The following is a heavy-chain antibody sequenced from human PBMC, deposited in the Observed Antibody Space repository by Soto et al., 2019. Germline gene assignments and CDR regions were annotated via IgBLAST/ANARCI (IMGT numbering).Heavy chain of an antibody. Sequence: PVGSLRLSCAASGFTFSSYGMHWVRQAPGKGLEWVAVISYDGSNKYYADSVKGRFTISRDNSKNTLYLQMNSLRAEDTAVYYCAKDQGGYSYGFDYWGQGTLVTV. CDR1: GFTFSSYG. CDR3: AKDQGGYSYGFDY. V-gene: IGHV3-30*18. J-gene: IGHJ4*02. CDR2: ISYDGSNK. D-gene: IGHD5-18*01.